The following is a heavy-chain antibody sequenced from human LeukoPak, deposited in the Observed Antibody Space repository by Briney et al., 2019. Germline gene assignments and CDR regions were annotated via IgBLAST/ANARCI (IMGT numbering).Heavy chain of an antibody. CDR2: IYYSGST. Sequence: SESLSLACTVSARSISSSSYYWGWIRQPPGKGLEGIGSIYYSGSTYYNPSLKSRVTISVDTSKNQFSLKLSSVTAADTAVYYCARQLGYCSSTSCYADKVDYWGQGTLVTVSS. J-gene: IGHJ4*02. V-gene: IGHV4-39*01. D-gene: IGHD2-2*01. CDR1: ARSISSSSYY. CDR3: ARQLGYCSSTSCYADKVDY.